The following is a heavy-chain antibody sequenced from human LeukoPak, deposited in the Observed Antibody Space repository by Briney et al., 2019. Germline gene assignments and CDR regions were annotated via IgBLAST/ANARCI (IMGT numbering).Heavy chain of an antibody. CDR3: SIQASTTGTTSYAFDI. V-gene: IGHV5-51*01. D-gene: IGHD1-1*01. CDR1: GYSFTSYW. Sequence: ESLKFSCKGSGYSFTSYWIGWVRQMPGKGLEWMGIIYPGDSDTRYSTYFQGQVTISADKTISTAYLQWRSLQASDTAMYYCSIQASTTGTTSYAFDIWGQGTMVTVSS. CDR2: IYPGDSDT. J-gene: IGHJ3*02.